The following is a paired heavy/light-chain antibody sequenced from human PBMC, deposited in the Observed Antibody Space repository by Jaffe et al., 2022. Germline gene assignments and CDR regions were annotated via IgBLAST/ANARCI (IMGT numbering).Heavy chain of an antibody. CDR1: GFTFSNYG. Sequence: QVQLVESGGGVVQPGGSLRLSCEASGFTFSNYGMHWVRQAPGKGLEWVSFIPNDGSNNLYGDSVKGRFSISRDTSKNTLYLQLNSLRAEDTAVYYCTVRLNARCGGGKCYGGFDYWGQGTLVTVSS. CDR3: TVRLNARCGGGKCYGGFDY. CDR2: IPNDGSNN. J-gene: IGHJ4*02. V-gene: IGHV3-30*02. D-gene: IGHD2-15*01.
Light chain of an antibody. Sequence: EIVMTQSPDTLSVSPGERATLSCRASQSVSNNLAWYQQKPGQAPRLLIYGASARATGIPARFSGSGSGTEFTLTISSLQSEDFAVYYCQQYNNWPPYTFGQGTKLEIK. V-gene: IGKV3-15*01. CDR1: QSVSNN. J-gene: IGKJ2*01. CDR2: GAS. CDR3: QQYNNWPPYT.